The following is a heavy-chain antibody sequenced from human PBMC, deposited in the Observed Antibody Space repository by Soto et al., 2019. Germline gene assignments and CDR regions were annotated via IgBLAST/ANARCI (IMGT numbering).Heavy chain of an antibody. Sequence: GGSLRLSCAASGFTFSSYGMHWVRQAPGKGLEWVAVISYDGSNKYYADSVKGRFTISRDNSKNTLYLQMNSLRAEDTAVYYCAKDIDSSGYTNWWGQGTLVTVSS. CDR1: GFTFSSYG. J-gene: IGHJ4*02. CDR3: AKDIDSSGYTNW. V-gene: IGHV3-30*18. D-gene: IGHD3-22*01. CDR2: ISYDGSNK.